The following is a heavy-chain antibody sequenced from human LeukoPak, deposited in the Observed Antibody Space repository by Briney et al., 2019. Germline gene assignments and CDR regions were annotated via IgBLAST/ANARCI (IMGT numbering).Heavy chain of an antibody. CDR2: ISSSSSNI. V-gene: IGHV3-48*02. D-gene: IGHD2-2*01. J-gene: IGHJ4*02. Sequence: PGGSLRLSCAASGFAFNGHGMNWVRQAPGKGLEWVSHISSSSSNIYSADFVKGRFSISRDNAKNSVYLQMNSLRDEDTAVYYCAGPTCLRGGYCSTNSWGQGTLVTVSS. CDR3: AGPTCLRGGYCSTNS. CDR1: GFAFNGHG.